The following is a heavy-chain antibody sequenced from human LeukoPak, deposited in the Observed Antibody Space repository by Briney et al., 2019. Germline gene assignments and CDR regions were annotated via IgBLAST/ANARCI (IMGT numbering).Heavy chain of an antibody. CDR2: ISGSNDIT. CDR3: AKGRSGIAAAGLNY. D-gene: IGHD6-13*01. J-gene: IGHJ4*02. Sequence: GGSLRLSCAASGFTFSSYSMNWVREAPGKGMEWVSVISGSNDITYYADSVKGRFTISRDNSKNTLYLQMNSLRAEDTAVYYCAKGRSGIAAAGLNYWGQGTLVTVSS. CDR1: GFTFSSYS. V-gene: IGHV3-23*01.